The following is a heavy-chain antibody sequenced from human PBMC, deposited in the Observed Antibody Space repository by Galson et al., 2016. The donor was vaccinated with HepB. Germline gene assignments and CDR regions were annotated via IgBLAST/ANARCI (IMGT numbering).Heavy chain of an antibody. CDR2: IIPIFGTP. J-gene: IGHJ4*02. CDR3: ARGTRSGSHHVPFDS. Sequence: SVKVSCKASGGTFSSYAISWVRQAPGQGLEWMGGIIPIFGTPHYAQKFQGRVTITADKSTSTAYMELSSLRSEDTAVYYCARGTRSGSHHVPFDSWGQGTLVTFSS. CDR1: GGTFSSYA. V-gene: IGHV1-69*06. D-gene: IGHD1-26*01.